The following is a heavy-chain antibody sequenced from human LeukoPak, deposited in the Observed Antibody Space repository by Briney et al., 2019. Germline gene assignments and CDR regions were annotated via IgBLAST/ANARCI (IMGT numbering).Heavy chain of an antibody. J-gene: IGHJ4*02. CDR2: IYNSGST. CDR1: GGSISSGGYY. D-gene: IGHD3-22*01. V-gene: IGHV4-31*03. Sequence: PSETLSLTCTVSGGSISSGGYYWVWIRQHPGTGLEWIGYIYNSGSTYYNPSLKSRVTISVDTSKNQFSLRLSSVTAADTAVFYCARADGDYSDSSGPYYFDNWGQGSLVTVSS. CDR3: ARADGDYSDSSGPYYFDN.